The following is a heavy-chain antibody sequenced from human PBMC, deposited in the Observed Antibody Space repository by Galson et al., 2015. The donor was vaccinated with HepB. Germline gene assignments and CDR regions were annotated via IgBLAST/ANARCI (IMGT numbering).Heavy chain of an antibody. CDR3: ARDRRYCSSTSCYTIWFDP. Sequence: LSLTCTVSGGSVSSGSYYWSRIRQPPGKGLEWIGYIYYSGSTNYNPSLKSRVTISVDTSKNQFSLKLSSVTAADTAVYYCARDRRYCSSTSCYTIWFDPWGQGTLVTVSS. J-gene: IGHJ5*02. V-gene: IGHV4-61*01. CDR2: IYYSGST. D-gene: IGHD2-2*02. CDR1: GGSVSSGSYY.